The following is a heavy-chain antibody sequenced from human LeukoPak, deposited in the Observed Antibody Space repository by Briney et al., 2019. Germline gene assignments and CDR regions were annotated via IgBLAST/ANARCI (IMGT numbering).Heavy chain of an antibody. Sequence: ASVKVSCKASGYTFTSYGISWVRQAPGQGLEWMGRIIPILGIANYAQKFQGRVTITADKSTSTAYMELSSLRSEDTAVYYCAREANFDSSGYYSDYWGQGTLVTVSS. CDR2: IIPILGIA. V-gene: IGHV1-69*04. CDR1: GYTFTSYG. CDR3: AREANFDSSGYYSDY. J-gene: IGHJ4*02. D-gene: IGHD3-22*01.